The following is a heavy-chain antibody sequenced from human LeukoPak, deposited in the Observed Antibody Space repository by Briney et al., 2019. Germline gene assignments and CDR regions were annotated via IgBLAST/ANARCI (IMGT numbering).Heavy chain of an antibody. CDR3: ARDQGSLTRSWYTGY. CDR1: GYTFTGYY. Sequence: ASVKVSCKASGYTFTGYYMHWVRQAPGQGLEWMGRINPNSGGTNYAQKFQGRVTMTRDTSISTAYMELSRLRSDDTAVYYCARDQGSLTRSWYTGYWGQGTQVTVSS. D-gene: IGHD6-13*01. V-gene: IGHV1-2*06. CDR2: INPNSGGT. J-gene: IGHJ4*02.